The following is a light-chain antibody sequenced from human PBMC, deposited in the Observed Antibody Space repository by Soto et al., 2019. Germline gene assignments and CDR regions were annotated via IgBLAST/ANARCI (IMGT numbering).Light chain of an antibody. CDR2: DAS. CDR3: QQRNKWPLT. Sequence: EIVLTQSPATLSLSPGERATLSSRASHSVSSDLLWYQQKRGQSPRLLISDASNRATGIPARFSGSGSGTDFTLTISSLEPEYFAIYYCQQRNKWPLTFGGGTRVEIK. V-gene: IGKV3-11*01. CDR1: HSVSSD. J-gene: IGKJ4*01.